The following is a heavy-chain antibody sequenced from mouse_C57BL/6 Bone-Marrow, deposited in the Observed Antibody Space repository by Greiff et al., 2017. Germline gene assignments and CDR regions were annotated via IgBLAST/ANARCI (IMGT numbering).Heavy chain of an antibody. D-gene: IGHD4-1*01. Sequence: EVHLVESGGGLVKPGGSLKLSCAASGFTFSSYAMSWVRQTPEKRLEWVATISDGGSYTYYPDNVKGRFTISRDNAKNNLYLQMSHLKSEDTAMYYCASELGRGAYWGQGTLVTVSA. CDR3: ASELGRGAY. V-gene: IGHV5-4*01. CDR2: ISDGGSYT. J-gene: IGHJ3*01. CDR1: GFTFSSYA.